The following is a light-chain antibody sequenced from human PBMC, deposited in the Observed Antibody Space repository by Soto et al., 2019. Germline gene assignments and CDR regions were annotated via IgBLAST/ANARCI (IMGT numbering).Light chain of an antibody. V-gene: IGLV2-14*01. CDR3: SSYTSSSTWV. Sequence: QSVLTQPASVSGSPGQSITISCTGTSSDVGGYNYVSWYQQYPGKAPKLMIYEVSNRPSGASNRFSGSKSGNTASLAISGLQAEDEADYYCSSYTSSSTWVFGGGTKVTVL. CDR1: SSDVGGYNY. J-gene: IGLJ3*02. CDR2: EVS.